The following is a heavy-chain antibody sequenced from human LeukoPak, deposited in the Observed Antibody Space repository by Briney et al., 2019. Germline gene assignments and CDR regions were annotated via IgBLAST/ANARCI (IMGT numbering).Heavy chain of an antibody. CDR2: ISYDGSNK. Sequence: GGSLRLSCAASGFTFSSYAMHWVRQAPGKGLERVAVISYDGSNKYYADSVKGRFTISRDNSKNTLYLQMNSLRAEDTAVYYCARDPDYYDSSGYYSPFDYWGQGTLVTVSS. CDR3: ARDPDYYDSSGYYSPFDY. J-gene: IGHJ4*02. V-gene: IGHV3-30-3*01. CDR1: GFTFSSYA. D-gene: IGHD3-22*01.